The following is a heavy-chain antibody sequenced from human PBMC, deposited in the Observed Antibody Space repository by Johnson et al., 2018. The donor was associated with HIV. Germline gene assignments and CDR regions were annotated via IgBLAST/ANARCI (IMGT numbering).Heavy chain of an antibody. CDR2: IKQDGSEK. V-gene: IGHV3-7*05. CDR3: ARGLWPQRWTFDI. Sequence: VQLVESGGGVVQPGRSLRLSCAASGFTFSSYWMSWVRQAPGKGLEWVANIKQDGSEKYYVDSVKGRFTISRDNAKNSLYLQMNSLRAEDTAVYYCARGLWPQRWTFDIWGQGTMVTVSS. CDR1: GFTFSSYW. J-gene: IGHJ3*02. D-gene: IGHD5-24*01.